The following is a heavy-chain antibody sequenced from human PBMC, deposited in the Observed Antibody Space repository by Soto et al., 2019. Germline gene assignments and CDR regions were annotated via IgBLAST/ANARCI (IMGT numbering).Heavy chain of an antibody. D-gene: IGHD5-12*01. CDR3: AKDPDYSGYLYYFDY. V-gene: IGHV3-73*01. Sequence: GGSLRLSCAASGFTFSGSAMHWVRQASGKGLEWVGRIRSKANSYATAYAASVKGRFTISRDDSKNTAYLQMNSLKTEDTAVYYCAKDPDYSGYLYYFDYWGQGTLVTVSS. CDR2: IRSKANSYAT. J-gene: IGHJ4*02. CDR1: GFTFSGSA.